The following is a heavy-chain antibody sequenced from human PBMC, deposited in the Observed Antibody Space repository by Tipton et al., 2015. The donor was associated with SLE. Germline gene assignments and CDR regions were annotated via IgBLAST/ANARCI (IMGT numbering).Heavy chain of an antibody. CDR1: GGSISSHY. CDR2: IYYSGST. Sequence: TLSLTCTVSGGSISSHYWSWIRQPPGKGLEWIGYIYYSGSTNYNPSLKSRVTISVDTSKNQFSLKLSSVTAADTAVYYCARETYYYDSSGSEQYALDIWGQGTMVTVSS. J-gene: IGHJ3*02. D-gene: IGHD3-22*01. V-gene: IGHV4-59*11. CDR3: ARETYYYDSSGSEQYALDI.